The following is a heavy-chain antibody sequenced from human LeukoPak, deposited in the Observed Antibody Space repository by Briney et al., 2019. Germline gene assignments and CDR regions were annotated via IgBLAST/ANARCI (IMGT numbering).Heavy chain of an antibody. D-gene: IGHD3-10*01. J-gene: IGHJ4*02. CDR2: IKQDGSEK. Sequence: GGSLRLSCAASGFTFSSYWMSWVRQAPGKGLEWVANIKQDGSEKYYVDSVKGRFTISRDNAKSSLYLQMNSLRAEDTAVYYCARDLGMVRGIIGYWGQGTLVTVSS. V-gene: IGHV3-7*01. CDR3: ARDLGMVRGIIGY. CDR1: GFTFSSYW.